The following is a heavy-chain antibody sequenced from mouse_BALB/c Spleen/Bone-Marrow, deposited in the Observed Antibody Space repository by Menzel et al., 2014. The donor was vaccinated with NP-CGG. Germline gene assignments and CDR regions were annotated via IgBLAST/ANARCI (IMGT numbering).Heavy chain of an antibody. CDR1: GYAFTNYW. Sequence: QVQLKESGAELVRPGTSVKISCKASGYAFTNYWLGWVKQRPGHGLEWIGNIYPGGGHIYYNEKFKGKATLTADKSSSTACMQLSSLTSEDSAVYFCARRDYDGYPYALDYWGQGTSVTVSS. V-gene: IGHV1-63*01. D-gene: IGHD2-3*01. J-gene: IGHJ4*01. CDR3: ARRDYDGYPYALDY. CDR2: IYPGGGHI.